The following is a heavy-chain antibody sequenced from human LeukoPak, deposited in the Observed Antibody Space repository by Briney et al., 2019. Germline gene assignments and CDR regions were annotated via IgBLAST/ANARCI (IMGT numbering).Heavy chain of an antibody. V-gene: IGHV4-59*01. CDR1: GGSITSYY. CDR2: IYYSGST. J-gene: IGHJ4*02. CDR3: ARHIAVAGILSD. Sequence: SETLSLTCTVSGGSITSYYWSWIRQPPGKGLEWIGYIYYSGSTNYNPSLKSRVTISVDTSKNQFSLKLSSVTAADTAVYYCARHIAVAGILSDWGQGTLVTVSS. D-gene: IGHD6-19*01.